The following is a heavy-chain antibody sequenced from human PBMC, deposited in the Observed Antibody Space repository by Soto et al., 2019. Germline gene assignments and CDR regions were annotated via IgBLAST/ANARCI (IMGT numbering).Heavy chain of an antibody. J-gene: IGHJ4*02. CDR3: ARLSLTGFGELSR. CDR2: INPNSGGT. V-gene: IGHV1-2*02. D-gene: IGHD3-10*01. Sequence: SVKASCRSSVYTFTSSYMHSVRQAPGQGLEWMGWINPNSGGTNYAQKFHGRFTMTRDTSISTAYKEMSRLRSDDTAVYYCARLSLTGFGELSRWGQGTLVSVSS. CDR1: VYTFTSSY.